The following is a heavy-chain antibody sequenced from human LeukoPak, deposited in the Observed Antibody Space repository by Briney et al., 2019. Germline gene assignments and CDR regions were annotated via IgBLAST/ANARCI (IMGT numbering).Heavy chain of an antibody. Sequence: PSETLSLTCSVSGDSLYPHYWNWIRQPPGKGLEWVGFVYAAGATNYRPSLKSRVTIFVHTSKNHFALRLTSVTAADTAVYYCAREILGGRPGRFDSWGQGILVTVSS. J-gene: IGHJ4*01. V-gene: IGHV4-4*09. D-gene: IGHD1-26*01. CDR2: VYAAGAT. CDR3: AREILGGRPGRFDS. CDR1: GDSLYPHY.